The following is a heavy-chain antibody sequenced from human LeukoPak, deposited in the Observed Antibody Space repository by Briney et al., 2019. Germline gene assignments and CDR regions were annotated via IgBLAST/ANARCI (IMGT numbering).Heavy chain of an antibody. CDR3: ARASSSLRSYYYYGMDV. J-gene: IGHJ6*02. Sequence: ETLSLTCAVYGGSFSGYYWSWIRQPPGKGLEWIGEINHSGSTNYNPSLKSRVTISVDTSKNQFSLKLSSVTAADTAVYYCARASSSLRSYYYYGMDVWGQGTTVTVSS. CDR1: GGSFSGYY. D-gene: IGHD6-6*01. V-gene: IGHV4-34*01. CDR2: INHSGST.